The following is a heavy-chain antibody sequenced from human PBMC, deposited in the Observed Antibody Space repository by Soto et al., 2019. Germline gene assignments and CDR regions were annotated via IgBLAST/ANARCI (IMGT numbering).Heavy chain of an antibody. J-gene: IGHJ6*03. V-gene: IGHV4-39*01. D-gene: IGHD3-3*01. CDR2: IYYSGST. CDR1: GGSISSSSYY. Sequence: QLQLQESGPGLVKPSETLSLTCTVSGGSISSSSYYWGWIRQPPGTGLEWIGSIYYSGSTYYNPSLKSRVTISVDTSKNQFSLKLSSVTAADTAVYYCATTSYLRFLEWLLEGDYMDVWGKGTTVTVSS. CDR3: ATTSYLRFLEWLLEGDYMDV.